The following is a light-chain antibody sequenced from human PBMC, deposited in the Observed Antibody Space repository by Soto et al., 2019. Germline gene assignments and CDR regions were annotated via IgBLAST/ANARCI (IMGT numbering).Light chain of an antibody. Sequence: DIVMTQSPDSLTVSLGERATINCKASQSVLYSSNNKNYLAWYQQKPGQPPKLLIHWASTRESGVPDRISGSGSGTAFTLTISTLQAEDVAVYYCQQYYSIPWTFGQGTKVEIK. CDR2: WAS. CDR1: QSVLYSSNNKNY. CDR3: QQYYSIPWT. V-gene: IGKV4-1*01. J-gene: IGKJ1*01.